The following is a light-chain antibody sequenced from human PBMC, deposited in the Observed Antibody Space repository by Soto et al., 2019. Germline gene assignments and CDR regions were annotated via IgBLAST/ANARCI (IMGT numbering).Light chain of an antibody. CDR3: QKYNKDSPAT. Sequence: DIQMTQSPSSLSASGGDRVTFTCRASQDITHFLAWYQQRPGEVPRLLIYGASTLQSGVPSRFSGSGFGTDFTLTITSLQPEDVATYYCQKYNKDSPATFGPGTKVDIK. J-gene: IGKJ1*01. CDR1: QDITHF. V-gene: IGKV1-27*01. CDR2: GAS.